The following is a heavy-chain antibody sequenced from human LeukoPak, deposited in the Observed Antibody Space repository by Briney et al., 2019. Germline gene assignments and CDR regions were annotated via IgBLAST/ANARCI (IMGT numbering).Heavy chain of an antibody. V-gene: IGHV4-34*01. D-gene: IGHD3-3*01. CDR1: GGSFSGYY. CDR3: ARAAAQYYDFWSGYYAGDYYYYMDV. Sequence: SETLSLTCAVYGGSFSGYYWSWIRQPPWKGLEWMGEINHSGSTNYNPSLNSRVTISVDTSKNKFSLKLSSMTASDTAVYYCARAAAQYYDFWSGYYAGDYYYYMDVWGKGTTVTVSS. J-gene: IGHJ6*03. CDR2: INHSGST.